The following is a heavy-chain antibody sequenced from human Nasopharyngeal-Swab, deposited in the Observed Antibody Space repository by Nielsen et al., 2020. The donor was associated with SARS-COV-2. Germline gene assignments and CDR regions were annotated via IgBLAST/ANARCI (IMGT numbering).Heavy chain of an antibody. CDR2: IYYSGST. V-gene: IGHV4-39*01. CDR3: ASLTFGGVIVIPSYYFDY. D-gene: IGHD3-16*02. J-gene: IGHJ4*02. Sequence: WIRQPPGKGLEWIGSIYYSGSTYYNPSLKSRVTISVDTSKNQFSLKLSPVTAADTAVYYCASLTFGGVIVIPSYYFDYWGQGTLVTVSS.